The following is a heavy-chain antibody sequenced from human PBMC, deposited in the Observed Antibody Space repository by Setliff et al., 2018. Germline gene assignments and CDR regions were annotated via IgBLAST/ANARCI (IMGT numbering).Heavy chain of an antibody. J-gene: IGHJ4*01. CDR2: XXXXXXXT. CDR1: GFTFSTFW. D-gene: IGHD5-18*01. CDR3: ARGGYSYGY. V-gene: IGHV3-7*04. Sequence: GGSLRLSCAASGFTFSTFWVSWVRQAPGXGLXXVAXXXXXXXXTXXXDSVKXXFTISRDNPNNSLYLQMNNLRAEDTAVYYCARGGYSYGYWGHGTLVTVSS.